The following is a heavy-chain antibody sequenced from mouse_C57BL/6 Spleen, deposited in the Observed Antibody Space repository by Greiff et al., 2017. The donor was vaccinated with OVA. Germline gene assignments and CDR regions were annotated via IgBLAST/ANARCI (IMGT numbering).Heavy chain of an antibody. CDR2: IDPSDSYT. CDR1: GYTFTSYW. Sequence: VQLQQPGAELVRPGPSVKLSCKASGYTFTSYWMHWVKQRPGQGLEWIGVIDPSDSYTNYNQKFKGKATLTVDTSSSTAYMQLSSLTSEDSAVYYCARGGTAQATWFAYWGQGTLVTVSA. D-gene: IGHD3-2*02. V-gene: IGHV1-59*01. CDR3: ARGGTAQATWFAY. J-gene: IGHJ3*01.